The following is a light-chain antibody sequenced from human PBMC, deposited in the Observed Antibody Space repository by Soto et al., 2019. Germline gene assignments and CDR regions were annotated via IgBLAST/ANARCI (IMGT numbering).Light chain of an antibody. Sequence: DIQLTQSPSSLSASVGDRVTITCRASQVIPAYLNWYQPKPVKAPSLVVEDTSNVELGDTSRFGGGGSGTDITFTITGLQTEDSATYYGQQNESLPYTFGQRTKL. CDR2: DTS. CDR1: QVIPAY. J-gene: IGKJ2*01. CDR3: QQNESLPYT. V-gene: IGKV1-33*01.